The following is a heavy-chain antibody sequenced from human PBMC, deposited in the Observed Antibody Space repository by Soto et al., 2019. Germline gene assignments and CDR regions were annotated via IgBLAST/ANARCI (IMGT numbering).Heavy chain of an antibody. Sequence: QVQLQESGPGLVKPSQTLSLTCTVSGGSISSGDYYWSWIRQPPGKGLEWIGYIYYSGSTYYNPSLKSRVTISVDPPKNQFARKLSSVTAADRAVYYCARARGARYFDSWGQGTLVTVPS. CDR2: IYYSGST. V-gene: IGHV4-30-4*01. J-gene: IGHJ4*02. D-gene: IGHD2-15*01. CDR3: ARARGARYFDS. CDR1: GGSISSGDYY.